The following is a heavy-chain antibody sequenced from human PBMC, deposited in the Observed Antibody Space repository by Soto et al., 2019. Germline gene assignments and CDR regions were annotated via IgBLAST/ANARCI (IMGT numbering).Heavy chain of an antibody. D-gene: IGHD2-2*01. CDR1: GFTFSSYA. CDR3: AKEAPSLPAAMGVDYYYYYMDV. J-gene: IGHJ6*03. Sequence: PGGSLRLSCAASGFTFSSYAMSWVRQAPGKGLEWVSTLSGDTTSTYYADSVKGRFTISRDNSKNTLYLQMNSLRAEDTAVYYCAKEAPSLPAAMGVDYYYYYMDVWGKGTTVTVSS. V-gene: IGHV3-23*01. CDR2: LSGDTTST.